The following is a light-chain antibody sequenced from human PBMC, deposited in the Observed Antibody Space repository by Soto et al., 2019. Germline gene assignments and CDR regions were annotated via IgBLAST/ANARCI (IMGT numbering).Light chain of an antibody. CDR3: NSYTSSSTVI. CDR2: DVS. Sequence: QSALTQPASVSGSPGQSITIFCTGTNSDVGSYNYVSWYQQHPGKAPKLMIYDVSNRPSGVSNRFSGSKSGNTASLTISGLQAEDEADYYCNSYTSSSTVIFGGGTKLTVL. J-gene: IGLJ2*01. CDR1: NSDVGSYNY. V-gene: IGLV2-14*03.